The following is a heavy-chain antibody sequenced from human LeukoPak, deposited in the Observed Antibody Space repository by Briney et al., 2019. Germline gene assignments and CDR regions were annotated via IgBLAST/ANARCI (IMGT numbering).Heavy chain of an antibody. CDR3: ARTNGVYCSGGSCPNWFDP. D-gene: IGHD2-15*01. V-gene: IGHV4-4*07. Sequence: SETLSLTCTVSGGSISSCYWSWIRQPAGKGLEWIGRIYTSGSTNYNPSLKSRVTMSVDTSKNQFSLKLSSVTAADTAVYYCARTNGVYCSGGSCPNWFDPWGQGTLVTVSS. CDR1: GGSISSCY. J-gene: IGHJ5*02. CDR2: IYTSGST.